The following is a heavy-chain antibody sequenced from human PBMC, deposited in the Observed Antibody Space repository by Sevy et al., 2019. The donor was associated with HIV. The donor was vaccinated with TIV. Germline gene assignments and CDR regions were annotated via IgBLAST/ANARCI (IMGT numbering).Heavy chain of an antibody. CDR2: MWHDGSNE. Sequence: GGSLRLSCAASGFTLSNNHMHWVRQAPGKGLEWVAAMWHDGSNEYYADSVKGRFTISRDNSKNTLDLQMNSLRAEDTAVYYCARDNLALDVWGQGTTVTVSS. CDR3: ARDNLALDV. J-gene: IGHJ6*02. CDR1: GFTLSNNH. V-gene: IGHV3-33*01.